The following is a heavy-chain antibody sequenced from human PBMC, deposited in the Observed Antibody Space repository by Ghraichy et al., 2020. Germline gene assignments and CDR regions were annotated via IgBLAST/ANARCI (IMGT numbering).Heavy chain of an antibody. CDR3: ARGGPITGVPARLPYHPFDY. D-gene: IGHD2-2*01. J-gene: IGHJ4*02. V-gene: IGHV1-2*02. CDR2: INPDSGAT. Sequence: ASVKVSCKASGYTFTGLYMHWVRQAPGQGFEWMGWINPDSGATSYEQKFQGRVTMTRDTSINTVYVDLSRLRSDDTAVYFCARGGPITGVPARLPYHPFDYWGQGTLVTVSS. CDR1: GYTFTGLY.